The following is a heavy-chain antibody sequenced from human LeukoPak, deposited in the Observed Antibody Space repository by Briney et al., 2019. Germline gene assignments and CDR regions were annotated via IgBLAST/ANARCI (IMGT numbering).Heavy chain of an antibody. Sequence: SETLSLTCTVYGGSFSGYYWIWIRQPPGKGLEWIGEINHSGSTKYNPSLKSRVTISIDTSKNQFSLKLSSVTAADTAVYYCARGRDNDFWSGYYTDPWGQGTLVTVSS. D-gene: IGHD3-3*01. J-gene: IGHJ5*02. V-gene: IGHV4-34*01. CDR3: ARGRDNDFWSGYYTDP. CDR2: INHSGST. CDR1: GGSFSGYY.